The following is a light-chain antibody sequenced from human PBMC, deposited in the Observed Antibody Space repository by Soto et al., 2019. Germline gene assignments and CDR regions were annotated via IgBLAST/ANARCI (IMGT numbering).Light chain of an antibody. J-gene: IGLJ1*01. V-gene: IGLV2-23*02. Sequence: QCVLAQPASVSGSPGQSITISCTGTNSDLGTYNLVSWYQQHPGKAPKTIIYEVTKRPSGVSKRFSGSKSGNTASLTISGLQAEDEADYYCCSYVGSTIFYVFGTGSKVTGL. CDR3: CSYVGSTIFYV. CDR2: EVT. CDR1: NSDLGTYNL.